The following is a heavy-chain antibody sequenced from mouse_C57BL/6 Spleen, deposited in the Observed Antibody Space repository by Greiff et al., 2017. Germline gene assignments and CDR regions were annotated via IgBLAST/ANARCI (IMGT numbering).Heavy chain of an antibody. CDR3: ARTGTLNWDGYFDY. Sequence: VMLVESGPGLVAPSQSLSITCTVSGFSLTSYAISWVRQPPGKGLEWLGVIWTGGGTNYNSALKSRLSISKDNSKSQVFLKMNSLQTDDTARYYCARTGTLNWDGYFDYWGQGTTLTVSS. D-gene: IGHD4-1*01. V-gene: IGHV2-9-1*01. J-gene: IGHJ2*01. CDR1: GFSLTSYA. CDR2: IWTGGGT.